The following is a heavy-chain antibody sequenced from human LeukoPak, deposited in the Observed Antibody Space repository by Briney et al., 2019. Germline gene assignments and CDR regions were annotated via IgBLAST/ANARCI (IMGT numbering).Heavy chain of an antibody. Sequence: PGGSLRLSCAASGFSFSNAWMNWVRRAPGKGLEWVGRILSKTSGGTTDYATPVKGRFTISRDDSKNMLYLHMNSLQIEDTAVYYCADYYASGSYPPWGQGTLVTVSS. V-gene: IGHV3-15*07. D-gene: IGHD3-10*01. J-gene: IGHJ5*02. CDR3: ADYYASGSYPP. CDR2: ILSKTSGGTT. CDR1: GFSFSNAW.